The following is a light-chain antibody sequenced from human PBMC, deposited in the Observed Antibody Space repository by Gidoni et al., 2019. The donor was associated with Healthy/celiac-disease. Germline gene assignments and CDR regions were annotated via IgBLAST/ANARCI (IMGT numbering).Light chain of an antibody. Sequence: QSDLTQPASVSGSPGQSITISCTGTSRDVGGYNYVSWYQQHPGKAPKLMIYDVSNRPSGVSNRFSGSKSGNTASLTIAGLQAEDEADYYCSSYTSSSTWVFGGGTKLTVL. V-gene: IGLV2-14*03. CDR1: SRDVGGYNY. CDR2: DVS. J-gene: IGLJ3*02. CDR3: SSYTSSSTWV.